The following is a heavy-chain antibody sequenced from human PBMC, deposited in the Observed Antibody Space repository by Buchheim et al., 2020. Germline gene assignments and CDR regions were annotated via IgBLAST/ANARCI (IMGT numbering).Heavy chain of an antibody. V-gene: IGHV3-21*01. CDR2: ISSSSSYI. CDR1: GFTFSSYS. CDR3: ARRLAAAGTPPDYFDY. J-gene: IGHJ4*02. D-gene: IGHD6-13*01. Sequence: EVQLVESGGGLVKPGGSLRLSCAASGFTFSSYSMNWVRQAPGKGLEWVSSISSSSSYIYYADSVKGRFTISRDNAKNSLYLQMNSLRAEDTAVYYCARRLAAAGTPPDYFDYWGQGTL.